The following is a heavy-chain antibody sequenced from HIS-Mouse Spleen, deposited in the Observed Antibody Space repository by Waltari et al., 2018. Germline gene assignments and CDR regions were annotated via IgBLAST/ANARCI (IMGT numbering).Heavy chain of an antibody. J-gene: IGHJ4*02. D-gene: IGHD5-12*01. CDR2: ISSSGSTI. V-gene: IGHV3-11*01. Sequence: QVQLVESGGGLVKPGGSLGLSCAASGFTFSDSSRSWIRQAPGKGLEWVSYISSSGSTIYYADSVKGRFTISRDNAKNSLYLQMNSLRAEDTAVYYCARADSGYDLGYYFDYWGQGTLVTVSS. CDR3: ARADSGYDLGYYFDY. CDR1: GFTFSDSS.